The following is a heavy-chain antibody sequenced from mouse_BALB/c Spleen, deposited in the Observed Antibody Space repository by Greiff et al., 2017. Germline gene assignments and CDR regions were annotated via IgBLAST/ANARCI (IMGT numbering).Heavy chain of an antibody. Sequence: EVHLVESGGDLVKPGGSLKLSCAASGFTFSSYGMSWVRQTPDKRLEWVATISSGGSYTYYPDSVKGRFTISRDNAKNTLYLQMSSLKSEDTAMYYCARRDGNYVDYAMDYWGQGTSVTVSS. J-gene: IGHJ4*01. CDR2: ISSGGSYT. D-gene: IGHD2-1*01. CDR3: ARRDGNYVDYAMDY. CDR1: GFTFSSYG. V-gene: IGHV5-6*01.